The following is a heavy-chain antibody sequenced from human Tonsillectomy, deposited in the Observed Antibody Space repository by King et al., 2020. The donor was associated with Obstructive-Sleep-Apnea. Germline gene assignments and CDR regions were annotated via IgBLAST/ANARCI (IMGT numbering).Heavy chain of an antibody. D-gene: IGHD2-2*03. J-gene: IGHJ5*02. V-gene: IGHV5-10-1*01. CDR1: GYSFTSYW. CDR3: ARVDIVVVPAAMNWFDP. Sequence: QLVQSGAEVKKPGESLRISCKGSGYSFTSYWISWVRQMPGKGLEWMGRIDPSDSYTNYSPSFQGHVTISADKSISTAYLQWSSLKASDTAMYYCARVDIVVVPAAMNWFDPWGQGTLVTVSS. CDR2: IDPSDSYT.